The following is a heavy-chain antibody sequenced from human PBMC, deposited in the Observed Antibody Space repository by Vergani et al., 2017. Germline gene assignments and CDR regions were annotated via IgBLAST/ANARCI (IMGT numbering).Heavy chain of an antibody. V-gene: IGHV4-61*02. Sequence: QVQLQESGPGLVKPSQTLSLTCTVSGGSINSHNYYWSWIRQPAGNGLEWIGRIHTSGSTNYNPSLKSRVTMSEDTSKYQFSLNLTSVTAADTAVYFCAKGSCLGGSCYKTLFDYWGQGILVTVSS. J-gene: IGHJ4*02. CDR1: GGSINSHNYY. CDR3: AKGSCLGGSCYKTLFDY. D-gene: IGHD2-15*01. CDR2: IHTSGST.